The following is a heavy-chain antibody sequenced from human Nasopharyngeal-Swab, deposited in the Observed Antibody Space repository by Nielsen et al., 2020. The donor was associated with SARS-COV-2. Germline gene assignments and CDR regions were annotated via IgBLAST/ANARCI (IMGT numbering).Heavy chain of an antibody. D-gene: IGHD3-22*01. Sequence: SETLSLTCSVSGGSIRGNNYYWSWIRQPPGKGLEWFGSMSYSGVTFYNPSLRNRVPLSVDTSKNLLSLKLDSVTAADTALYYCARHSRVTTVVVVTLFDFWGQGIQVTVSS. V-gene: IGHV4-39*01. CDR1: GGSIRGNNYY. J-gene: IGHJ4*02. CDR3: ARHSRVTTVVVVTLFDF. CDR2: MSYSGVT.